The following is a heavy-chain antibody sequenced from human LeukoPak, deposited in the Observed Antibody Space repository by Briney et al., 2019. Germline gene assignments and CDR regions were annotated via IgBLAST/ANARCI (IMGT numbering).Heavy chain of an antibody. CDR3: ARDPRPYSGSGLHFDI. V-gene: IGHV3-48*02. CDR2: IGSSSSPI. Sequence: GGSLRLSCAASGFTFSNYNINWVRQAPGKGLEWVSFIGSSSSPICYADSVKGRFTVSRDNAKNSLYLHLNSLRDEDTAVYYCARDPRPYSGSGLHFDIWGQGTLVTVSS. D-gene: IGHD1-26*01. J-gene: IGHJ3*02. CDR1: GFTFSNYN.